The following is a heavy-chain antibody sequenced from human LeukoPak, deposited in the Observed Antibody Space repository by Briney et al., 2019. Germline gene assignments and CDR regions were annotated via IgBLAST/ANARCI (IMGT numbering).Heavy chain of an antibody. CDR2: IYTSGST. CDR1: GGSISSYY. V-gene: IGHV4-4*09. Sequence: SETLSLTCTVSGGSISSYYWSWIRQPPGKGLEWIGYIYTSGSTNYNPSLRSRVTISVDTSKNQFSLTLSSVTAADTAVYYCARLVATIPYFDYWGQGTLVTVSS. D-gene: IGHD5-12*01. J-gene: IGHJ4*02. CDR3: ARLVATIPYFDY.